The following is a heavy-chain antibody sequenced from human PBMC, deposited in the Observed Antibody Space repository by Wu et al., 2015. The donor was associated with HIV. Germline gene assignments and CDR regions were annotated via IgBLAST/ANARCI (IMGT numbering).Heavy chain of an antibody. J-gene: IGHJ6*03. V-gene: IGHV1-18*01. D-gene: IGHD3-16*01. CDR3: ARGGVYTINVGDYSYYYYIDV. Sequence: QVQLVQSGAEVKKPGASVKVSCKASGYTFTNYDISWVRQAPGQGLEWMGWISAYSGNTKYAQKFQGRVTMTTDTSTTSAYMELRSLRSDDTAVYYCARGGVYTINVGDYSYYYYIDVWGKGTTVTVSS. CDR2: ISAYSGNT. CDR1: GYTFTNYD.